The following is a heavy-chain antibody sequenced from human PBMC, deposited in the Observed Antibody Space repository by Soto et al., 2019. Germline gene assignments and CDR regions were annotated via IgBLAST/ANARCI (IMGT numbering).Heavy chain of an antibody. J-gene: IGHJ4*02. V-gene: IGHV1-18*01. D-gene: IGHD3-9*01. CDR3: ARDLVLRYFDWLSMVGYFDD. Sequence: ASVKVSCKASGYTFTSYGISWVRQAPGQGLEWMGWISAYNGNTNYAQKLQGRVTMTTDTSTSTAYMELRSLRSDDTAVYYCARDLVLRYFDWLSMVGYFDDWGQGTLVTVSS. CDR2: ISAYNGNT. CDR1: GYTFTSYG.